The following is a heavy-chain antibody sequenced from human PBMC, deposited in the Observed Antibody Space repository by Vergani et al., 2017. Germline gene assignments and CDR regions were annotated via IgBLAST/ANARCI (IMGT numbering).Heavy chain of an antibody. CDR3: VRDQVTMLRGSDALDI. CDR2: IRSKAYGQAT. V-gene: IGHV3-49*03. D-gene: IGHD3-10*01. CDR1: GFTFGYYA. Sequence: EVQLVESGGGVERPGGSLRLSCTASGFTFGYYAMDWFRQAPGQGLEWVGGIRSKAYGQATIYAASVKGRFTISRDDSKSIAYLRMNNLQTEDTAMYYCVRDQVTMLRGSDALDIGGQGTMVTVSS. J-gene: IGHJ3*02.